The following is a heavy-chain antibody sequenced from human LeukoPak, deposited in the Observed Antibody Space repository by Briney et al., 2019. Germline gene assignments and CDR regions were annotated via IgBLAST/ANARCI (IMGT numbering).Heavy chain of an antibody. V-gene: IGHV4-59*01. CDR2: VYYSGST. CDR1: GFTIDDYA. D-gene: IGHD7-27*01. Sequence: GSLRLSCAASGFTIDDYAMHWVRHARGKRVVWIGYVYYSGSTNYNPSLESRVTISIDTSKNLFSLTLSSVTAADTAVFYWYSELGGVGSSSDYFVSWGQGTLVTVSS. CDR3: YSELGGVGSSSDYFVS. J-gene: IGHJ4*02.